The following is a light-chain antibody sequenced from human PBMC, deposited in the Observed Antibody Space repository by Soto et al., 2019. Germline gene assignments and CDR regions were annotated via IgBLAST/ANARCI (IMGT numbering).Light chain of an antibody. CDR1: QSISSW. CDR3: QQYMSYS. Sequence: DIQITQSPSTLSASVGDRVTITCRASQSISSWLAWYQQKPGKAPKLLIYDASSLESGVPSRFSGSGSGTEFTLTISGLQPDDFATYYCQQYMSYSFGQGTKVDIK. V-gene: IGKV1-5*01. CDR2: DAS. J-gene: IGKJ1*01.